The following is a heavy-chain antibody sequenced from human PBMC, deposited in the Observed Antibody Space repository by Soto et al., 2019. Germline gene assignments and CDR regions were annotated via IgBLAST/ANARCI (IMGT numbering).Heavy chain of an antibody. Sequence: TGESLKISCKGSGYSFTSYWIGWVRQMPGKGLEWMGIIYPGDSDTRYSPSFQGQVTISADKSISTAYLQWSSLKASDTAMYYCARLPGYRSGGSCYSGVYYYYGMDVWGQGTTVTVSS. V-gene: IGHV5-51*01. J-gene: IGHJ6*02. CDR3: ARLPGYRSGGSCYSGVYYYYGMDV. CDR1: GYSFTSYW. D-gene: IGHD2-15*01. CDR2: IYPGDSDT.